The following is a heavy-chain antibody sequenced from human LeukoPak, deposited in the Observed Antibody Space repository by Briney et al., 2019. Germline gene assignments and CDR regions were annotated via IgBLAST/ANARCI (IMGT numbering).Heavy chain of an antibody. CDR1: GFTFSSYW. Sequence: RSLRLSCAASGFTFSSYWMSWVRQAPGKGLEWVANIKKDGSEKYYVDSVKGRFTISRDNAKTSLYLQMNSLRAEDTAVYYCARDLSGVAGYTYGRGIDYWGQGTLVTVSS. CDR2: IKKDGSEK. V-gene: IGHV3-7*01. D-gene: IGHD5-18*01. CDR3: ARDLSGVAGYTYGRGIDY. J-gene: IGHJ4*02.